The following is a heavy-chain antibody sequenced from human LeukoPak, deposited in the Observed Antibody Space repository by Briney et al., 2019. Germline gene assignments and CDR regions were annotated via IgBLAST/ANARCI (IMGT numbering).Heavy chain of an antibody. CDR2: INPNSGVT. Sequence: GASVKVSCKASGYTFTGYYMHWVRQAPGQGLEWMGWINPNSGVTKYAQKFQGRVTMTRDTSISTAYMELSRLRSDDTAVYYCATQRGSYLWGTDFDYWGQGTLVTVSS. V-gene: IGHV1-2*02. D-gene: IGHD3-16*01. CDR1: GYTFTGYY. J-gene: IGHJ4*02. CDR3: ATQRGSYLWGTDFDY.